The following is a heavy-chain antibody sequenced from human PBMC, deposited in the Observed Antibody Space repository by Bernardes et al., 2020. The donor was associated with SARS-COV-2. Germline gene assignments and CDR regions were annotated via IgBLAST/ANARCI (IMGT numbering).Heavy chain of an antibody. CDR3: ARVIDYYDSSEDAFDI. CDR2: ISGSGGST. J-gene: IGHJ3*02. CDR1: GFTFSSYA. Sequence: GGSLRLSCAASGFTFSSYAMSWVRQAPGKGLEWVSAISGSGGSTYYADSVKGRFTISRDNAKNSLYLQMNSLRAEDTAVYYCARVIDYYDSSEDAFDIWGQGTMVTVSS. D-gene: IGHD3-22*01. V-gene: IGHV3-23*01.